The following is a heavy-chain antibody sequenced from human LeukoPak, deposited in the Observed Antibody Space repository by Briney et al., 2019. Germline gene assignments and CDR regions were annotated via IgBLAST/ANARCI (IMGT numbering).Heavy chain of an antibody. V-gene: IGHV4-4*07. CDR3: AGSGLMRESFDY. D-gene: IGHD3-10*01. CDR2: IYTSGST. J-gene: IGHJ4*02. CDR1: GGSISSYY. Sequence: SETLSLTCTVSGGSISSYYWSWIRQPAGKGLEWIGRIYTSGSTNYNPSLESRVTISVGKSKNQFSLKLSSVTAADTAVYYCAGSGLMRESFDYWGQGTLVTVSS.